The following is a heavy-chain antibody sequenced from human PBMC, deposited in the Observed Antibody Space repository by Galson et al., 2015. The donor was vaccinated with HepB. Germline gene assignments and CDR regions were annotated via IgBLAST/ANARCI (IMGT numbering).Heavy chain of an antibody. V-gene: IGHV3-30-3*01. Sequence: SLRLSCAASGFTFSGYVIHWVRQAPGKGLEWVAVTSYDGTYKYYADSVKGRFTISRDNSKNTLYLQMNSLRPEDTAVYYCAREEVNSGSYSFDYWGQGTLVTVSS. D-gene: IGHD1-26*01. CDR2: TSYDGTYK. J-gene: IGHJ4*02. CDR3: AREEVNSGSYSFDY. CDR1: GFTFSGYV.